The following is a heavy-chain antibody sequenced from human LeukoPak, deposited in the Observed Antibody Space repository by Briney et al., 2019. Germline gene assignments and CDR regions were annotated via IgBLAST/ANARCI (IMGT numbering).Heavy chain of an antibody. D-gene: IGHD3-16*01. V-gene: IGHV3-33*01. CDR3: ARDRWYYDYVWDYYFDY. CDR1: GFTFSSYG. J-gene: IGHJ4*02. CDR2: IRYDGSNK. Sequence: GGSLRLSCAASGFTFSSYGMHWVRQAPGKGLEWVAVIRYDGSNKYYADSVKGRFTISRDNSKNTLYLQMNSLRAEDTAVYYCARDRWYYDYVWDYYFDYWGQGTLVTVSS.